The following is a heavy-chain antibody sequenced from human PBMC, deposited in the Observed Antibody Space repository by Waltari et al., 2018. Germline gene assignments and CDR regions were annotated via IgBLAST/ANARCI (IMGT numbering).Heavy chain of an antibody. D-gene: IGHD5-12*01. V-gene: IGHV4-38-2*01. J-gene: IGHJ4*02. CDR1: GYSISSGYY. CDR3: ARREYSGYDPIDY. CDR2: IYHSGST. Sequence: QVQLQESGPGLVKPSETLSLTCAVSGYSISSGYYWGWIRQPPGKGLEWIGSIYHSGSTYYNPSFKSRVTISVDTSKNQFSLKLSSVTAADTAVYYCARREYSGYDPIDYWGQGTLVTVSS.